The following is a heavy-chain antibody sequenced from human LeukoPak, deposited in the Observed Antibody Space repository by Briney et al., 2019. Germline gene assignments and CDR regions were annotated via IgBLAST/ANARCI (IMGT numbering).Heavy chain of an antibody. V-gene: IGHV1-3*04. CDR3: ASDITMVRGAHKSLYYYYGMDV. CDR1: GYTFTAYP. CDR2: MNTGNGNT. D-gene: IGHD3-10*01. Sequence: ASVKVSCKASGYTFTAYPLHWVRQAPGQRLEWMGWMNTGNGNTIYSQRFQGRVTMTRDTSTSTVYMELSSLRSEDTAVYYCASDITMVRGAHKSLYYYYGMDVWGQGTTVTVSS. J-gene: IGHJ6*02.